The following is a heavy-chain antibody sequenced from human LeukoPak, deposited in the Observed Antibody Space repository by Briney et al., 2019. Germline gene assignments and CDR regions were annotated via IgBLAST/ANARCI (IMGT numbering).Heavy chain of an antibody. Sequence: PSETLSLTRAVYGGSFSGYYWSWIRQPPGKGLEWIGEINHSGSTNYNPSLKSRVTISVDTSKNQFSLKLSSVTAADTAVYYCARGRLTGTPFDYWGQGTLVTVSS. D-gene: IGHD1-20*01. V-gene: IGHV4-34*01. CDR3: ARGRLTGTPFDY. CDR2: INHSGST. J-gene: IGHJ4*02. CDR1: GGSFSGYY.